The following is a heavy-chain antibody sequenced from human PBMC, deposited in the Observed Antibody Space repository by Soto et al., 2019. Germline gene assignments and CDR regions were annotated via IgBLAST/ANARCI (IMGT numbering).Heavy chain of an antibody. V-gene: IGHV3-15*01. Sequence: EVQLVESGGGLVKPGGSLRLSCAASGFTFTNAWMSWVRQAPGKGLEWVGRIKSKIDGGTSDYAAPVKGRFTISRDDSKNTLYLQMNSLKTEDTAIYYCTILPYYDFWRGYYGMDVWGQGTTVTVSS. CDR2: IKSKIDGGTS. CDR3: TILPYYDFWRGYYGMDV. J-gene: IGHJ6*02. CDR1: GFTFTNAW. D-gene: IGHD3-3*01.